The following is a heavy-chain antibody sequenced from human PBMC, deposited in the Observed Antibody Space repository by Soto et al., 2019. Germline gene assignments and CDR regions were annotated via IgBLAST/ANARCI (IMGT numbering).Heavy chain of an antibody. D-gene: IGHD3-9*01. CDR2: IYYSGST. J-gene: IGHJ4*02. CDR1: GTSILYSY. Sequence: SETLSLTCTVSGTSILYSYWTWIRQPPGKGLEWIGYIYYSGSTNYNPSLKSRVAISVDTSKNQFSLKLSSVTAADTAVYYCARESLDSTNRYFFDYWGQG. CDR3: ARESLDSTNRYFFDY. V-gene: IGHV4-59*01.